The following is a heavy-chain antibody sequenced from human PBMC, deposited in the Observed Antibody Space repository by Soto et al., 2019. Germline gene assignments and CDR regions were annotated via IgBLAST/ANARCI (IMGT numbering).Heavy chain of an antibody. CDR3: ARLPFYNFWSVYYVSSYYHGRDG. CDR2: IYPGDSDT. V-gene: IGHV5-51*01. CDR1: GYSFPNAW. J-gene: IGHJ6*02. Sequence: VESLKISCKASGYSFPNAWIAWLRPLPVKVLEWMGIIYPGDSDTIYSPSFQVQVTISADKSISTAYLQWSSLKASDTAMCYCARLPFYNFWSVYYVSSYYHGRDGGAQGPTVTVSS. D-gene: IGHD3-3*01.